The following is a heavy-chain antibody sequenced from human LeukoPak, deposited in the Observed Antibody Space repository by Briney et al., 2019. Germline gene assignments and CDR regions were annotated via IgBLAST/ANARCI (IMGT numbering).Heavy chain of an antibody. J-gene: IGHJ5*02. CDR1: GGSISSGDYY. V-gene: IGHV4-30-4*01. Sequence: ASQTLSLTCTVSGGSISSGDYYWSWIRQPPGKALEWIGYIYYSGSTYYNPSLKSRVTISVDTSKNQFSLKLSSVTAADTAVYYCVVAAPYNWFDPWGQGTLVTVSS. CDR3: VVAAPYNWFDP. D-gene: IGHD2-15*01. CDR2: IYYSGST.